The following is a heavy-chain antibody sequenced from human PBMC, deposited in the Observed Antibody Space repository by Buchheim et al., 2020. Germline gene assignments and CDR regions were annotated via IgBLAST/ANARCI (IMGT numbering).Heavy chain of an antibody. V-gene: IGHV3-48*04. Sequence: EVQLVESGGGLVQPGGSLRLSCAASGFTFSSYSMNWVRQAPGKGLEWVSYISSSSTIYYADSVKGRFTIFRDNAKNSLYLQMNSLRAEDTAVYYCARDVDYYDSSGYGLYYYYGMDVWGQGTT. D-gene: IGHD3-22*01. J-gene: IGHJ6*02. CDR1: GFTFSSYS. CDR2: ISSSSTI. CDR3: ARDVDYYDSSGYGLYYYYGMDV.